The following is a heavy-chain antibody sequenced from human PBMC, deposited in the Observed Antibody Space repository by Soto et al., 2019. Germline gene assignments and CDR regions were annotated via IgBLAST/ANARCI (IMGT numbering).Heavy chain of an antibody. J-gene: IGHJ4*02. D-gene: IGHD4-17*01. Sequence: QVQLVESGGGVVQPGRSLRLSCAASGFTFSSYAMHWVRQPPGKGLEWVAVISYDGSNKYYADSVKGRFTISRDNSKNTLYLQMNSLRAEDTAVYYCARAGPEVTTIVYWGQGTLVTVSS. V-gene: IGHV3-30-3*01. CDR1: GFTFSSYA. CDR2: ISYDGSNK. CDR3: ARAGPEVTTIVY.